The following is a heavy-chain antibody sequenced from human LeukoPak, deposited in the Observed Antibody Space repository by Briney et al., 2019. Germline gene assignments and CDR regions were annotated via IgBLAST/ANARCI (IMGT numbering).Heavy chain of an antibody. CDR2: INHSGST. J-gene: IGHJ3*02. D-gene: IGHD3-3*01. Sequence: SETLSLTCTVSGGSISSGGYYWSWIRQPPGKGLEWIGEINHSGSTNYNPSLKSRVTISVDTSKNQFSLKLSSVTAADTAVYYCARGPPVLRFLGGAFDIWGQGTMVTVSS. CDR3: ARGPPVLRFLGGAFDI. CDR1: GGSISSGGYY. V-gene: IGHV4-39*07.